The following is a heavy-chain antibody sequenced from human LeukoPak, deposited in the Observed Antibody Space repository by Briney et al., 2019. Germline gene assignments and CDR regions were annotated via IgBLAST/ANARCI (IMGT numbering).Heavy chain of an antibody. CDR1: GFTFDDYA. Sequence: GGSLRLSCAASGFTFDDYAMHWVRQAPGKGLEWVSGISWNSGSIGYADSVKGRFTISRDNAKNSLYLQMNSLRAEDTALYYCAKDMTVEMATILGYWGQGTLVTVSS. CDR2: ISWNSGSI. J-gene: IGHJ4*02. V-gene: IGHV3-9*01. D-gene: IGHD5-24*01. CDR3: AKDMTVEMATILGY.